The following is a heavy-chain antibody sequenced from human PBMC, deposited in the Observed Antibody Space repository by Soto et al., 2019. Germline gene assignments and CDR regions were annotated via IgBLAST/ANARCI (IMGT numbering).Heavy chain of an antibody. Sequence: QVQLQESGPGLVKPSQTLSLTCTVSGGSINSANYYWNWIRQHPGKGLGWIGYISYSGTTSYNPSLKSGVTITVDTSNNQSCLKLRSVTAADTAVYYCVRLSITATGGWFDTWGQGTLVTVSS. V-gene: IGHV4-31*03. CDR3: VRLSITATGGWFDT. D-gene: IGHD6-13*01. CDR1: GGSINSANYY. CDR2: ISYSGTT. J-gene: IGHJ5*02.